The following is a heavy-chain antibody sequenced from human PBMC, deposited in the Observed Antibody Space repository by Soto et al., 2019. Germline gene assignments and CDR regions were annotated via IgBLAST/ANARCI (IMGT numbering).Heavy chain of an antibody. J-gene: IGHJ4*02. CDR3: ANSNFVWYYFDY. CDR2: ISYGGSNK. V-gene: IGHV3-30-3*01. CDR1: GFTFSGFA. D-gene: IGHD4-4*01. Sequence: QVHLVESGGGVVQPGRSLRLSCAASGFTFSGFALHWVRQAPGKGLEWVSVISYGGSNKYYADSVKGRFTITRDNSKNTLYLQMNSLRVEDTAVYYCANSNFVWYYFDYWGQGTLVTVSS.